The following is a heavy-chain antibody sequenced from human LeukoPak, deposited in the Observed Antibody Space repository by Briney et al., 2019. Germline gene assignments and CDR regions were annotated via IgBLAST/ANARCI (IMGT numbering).Heavy chain of an antibody. CDR1: GFTFSSYS. CDR2: ISSSSSYI. CDR3: ASYGDYNDAFNI. Sequence: GGSLRLSCAASGFTFSSYSMNWVRQAPGKGLEWVSSISSSSSYIYYADSVKGRFTISRDNAKNSLYLQMNSLRAEDTAVYYCASYGDYNDAFNIWGQGTMVTVSS. J-gene: IGHJ3*02. V-gene: IGHV3-21*01. D-gene: IGHD4-17*01.